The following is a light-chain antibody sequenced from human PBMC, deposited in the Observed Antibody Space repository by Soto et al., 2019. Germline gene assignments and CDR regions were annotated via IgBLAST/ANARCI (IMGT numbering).Light chain of an antibody. V-gene: IGKV1-39*01. Sequence: DIQMTQSPSSLSASVGDRVTITCRASQSIMSHLNWYQHKSGKAPKLLIYDASSLHSGVPSRFSGSGSGTDFTLTISSLQGEDFATYYCQHYNSYSEAFGQGTKVDIK. CDR1: QSIMSH. CDR2: DAS. J-gene: IGKJ1*01. CDR3: QHYNSYSEA.